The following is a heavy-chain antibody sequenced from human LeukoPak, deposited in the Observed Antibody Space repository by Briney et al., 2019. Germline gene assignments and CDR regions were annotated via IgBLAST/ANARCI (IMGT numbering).Heavy chain of an antibody. CDR3: ARDQTRYCSGGSCYLGTMDV. D-gene: IGHD2-15*01. J-gene: IGHJ6*03. V-gene: IGHV1-8*01. Sequence: ASVKVSCKATGYTFTSYDINWVRQATGQGLEWMGWMNPNSGDTGYAQKFQGRVTMTRDTSISTAYMELGRLRSDDTAVYYCARDQTRYCSGGSCYLGTMDVWGKGTTVTVSS. CDR1: GYTFTSYD. CDR2: MNPNSGDT.